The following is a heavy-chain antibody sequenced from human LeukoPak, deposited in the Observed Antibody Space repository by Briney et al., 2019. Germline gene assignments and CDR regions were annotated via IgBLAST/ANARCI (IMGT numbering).Heavy chain of an antibody. CDR3: SLARSEYHYGMDV. V-gene: IGHV6-1*01. CDR2: TCYRSKWYY. J-gene: IGHJ6*02. Sequence: SQTLSLTCAISGDSVSSISVAWNWIRQSPSRGLEWLGRTCYRSKWYYEYAVSVKSRINISPDTSKNQFSLQLTSVSPEDTAVYYCSLARSEYHYGMDVWGQGTTVTVSS. CDR1: GDSVSSISVA.